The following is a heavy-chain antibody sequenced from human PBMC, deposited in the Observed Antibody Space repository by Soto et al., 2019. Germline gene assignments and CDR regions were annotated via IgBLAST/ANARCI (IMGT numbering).Heavy chain of an antibody. CDR2: ISSSSSTI. V-gene: IGHV3-48*02. CDR3: ARVGVHCSGGSCYYFDY. D-gene: IGHD2-15*01. CDR1: GFTFSSYS. Sequence: EVQLVESGGGLVQPGGSLRLSCEASGFTFSSYSMNWVRQAPGKGLEWVSYISSSSSTIYYADSVKGRFTISRDNAKNSLYLQMNSLRDEDTAVYYCARVGVHCSGGSCYYFDYWGQGTLVTVSS. J-gene: IGHJ4*02.